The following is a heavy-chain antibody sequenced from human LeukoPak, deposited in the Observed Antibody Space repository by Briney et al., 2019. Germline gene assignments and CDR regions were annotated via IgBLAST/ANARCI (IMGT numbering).Heavy chain of an antibody. J-gene: IGHJ4*02. CDR1: GGSFSGYY. D-gene: IGHD3-10*01. CDR2: INHSGST. CDR3: ARGRTPLYYYGSGSFYEY. V-gene: IGHV4-34*01. Sequence: SETLSLTCAVYGGSFSGYYWSWIRQPPGKGLEWIGEINHSGSTNYNPSLKSRVTISVDTSKNQFSLKLSSVTAADTAVYYCARGRTPLYYYGSGSFYEYWGQGTLVTVSS.